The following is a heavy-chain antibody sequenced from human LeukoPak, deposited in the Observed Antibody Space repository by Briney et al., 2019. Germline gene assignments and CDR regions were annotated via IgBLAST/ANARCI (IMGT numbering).Heavy chain of an antibody. V-gene: IGHV1-2*02. CDR2: INPNSGGT. CDR3: ARDIVVVPAADWFDP. Sequence: ASVKVSCKASGYSFIGYYMHWVRQAPGQGLEWMGWINPNSGGTNYAQKFQGRVTMTRDTSISTAYMELSRLRSDDTAVYYCARDIVVVPAADWFDPWGQGTLVTVSS. CDR1: GYSFIGYY. J-gene: IGHJ5*02. D-gene: IGHD2-2*01.